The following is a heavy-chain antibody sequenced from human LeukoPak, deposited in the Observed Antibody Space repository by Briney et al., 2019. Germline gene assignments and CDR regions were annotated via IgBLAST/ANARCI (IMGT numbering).Heavy chain of an antibody. Sequence: SVKVFCKASGGTFSSYAISWVRQAPGQGLEWMGGIIPIFGTANYAQKFQGRVTITADESTSTAYMELSSLRSEDTAVYYCARGGDTAMAKDAFDIWGQGTMVTVSS. D-gene: IGHD5-18*01. V-gene: IGHV1-69*13. CDR2: IIPIFGTA. CDR1: GGTFSSYA. J-gene: IGHJ3*02. CDR3: ARGGDTAMAKDAFDI.